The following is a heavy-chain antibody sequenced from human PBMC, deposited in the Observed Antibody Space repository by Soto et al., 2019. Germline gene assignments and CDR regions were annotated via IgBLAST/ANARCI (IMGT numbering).Heavy chain of an antibody. Sequence: SETLSLTCAVYGGSFSGYYWSWIRQPPGKGLEWIGEIKHSGSTTYNPSLKSRVTISVDTSKNQFSLKLSSVTAADTAVYYCAPFPGIAVAGTSTFFDYWGQGTLVTVSS. V-gene: IGHV4-34*01. CDR2: IKHSGST. D-gene: IGHD6-19*01. CDR1: GGSFSGYY. CDR3: APFPGIAVAGTSTFFDY. J-gene: IGHJ4*02.